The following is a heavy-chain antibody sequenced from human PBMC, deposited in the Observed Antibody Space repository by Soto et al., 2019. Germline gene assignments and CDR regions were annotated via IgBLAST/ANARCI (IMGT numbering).Heavy chain of an antibody. CDR3: ARDEYYEHSGPPYDY. V-gene: IGHV3-30-3*01. Sequence: GGAMTLSCAASGFTLSSYAMARVRHDPRKGLEWVAVISSDGTKKSYADSVKGRFTISRDNSKDTLFLQMNSLRTEDAAVYYCARDEYYEHSGPPYDYWGQGSLVTVSS. CDR1: GFTLSSYA. J-gene: IGHJ4*02. D-gene: IGHD3-16*01. CDR2: ISSDGTKK.